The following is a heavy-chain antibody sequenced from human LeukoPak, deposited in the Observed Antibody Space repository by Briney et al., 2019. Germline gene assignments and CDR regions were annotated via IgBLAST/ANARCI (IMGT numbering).Heavy chain of an antibody. D-gene: IGHD3-3*01. CDR2: IYYSGST. CDR3: ARALEWLPKFDY. CDR1: GRSISSGGYY. J-gene: IGHJ4*02. Sequence: SQTLSLTCTVSGRSISSGGYYWSWIRQHPGKGLEWIGYIYYSGSTYYNPSLKSRVTISVDTSKNQFSLKLSSVTAADTAVYYCARALEWLPKFDYWGQGTLVTVSS. V-gene: IGHV4-31*03.